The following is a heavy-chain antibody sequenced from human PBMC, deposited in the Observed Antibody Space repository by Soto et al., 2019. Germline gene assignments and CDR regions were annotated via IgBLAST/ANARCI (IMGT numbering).Heavy chain of an antibody. D-gene: IGHD6-13*01. V-gene: IGHV1-69*13. Sequence: SVKVSCKASGGTFSSYAISWVRQAPGQGLEWMGGIIPIFGTANYAQKFQGRVTITADESASTAYMELSSLRSEDTAVYYCARDKYESTAAAGPVDVWGQGTTVTVSS. CDR2: IIPIFGTA. CDR1: GGTFSSYA. J-gene: IGHJ6*02. CDR3: ARDKYESTAAAGPVDV.